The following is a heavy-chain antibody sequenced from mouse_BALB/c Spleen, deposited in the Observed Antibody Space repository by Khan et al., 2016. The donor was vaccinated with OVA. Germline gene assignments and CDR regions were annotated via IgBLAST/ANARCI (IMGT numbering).Heavy chain of an antibody. CDR2: IWGDGNT. Sequence: QVQLKQSGPGLVAPSQSLSITCTVSGFSLTTYGVNWIRQPPGKGLEWLGVIWGDGNTNYHSALISRLSISKDNSKSQVFLKLNSLQTDDTATYYCASWGDGSTYAMDYWRQGTSVTVSS. D-gene: IGHD2-3*01. CDR3: ASWGDGSTYAMDY. CDR1: GFSLTTYG. V-gene: IGHV2-3*01. J-gene: IGHJ4*01.